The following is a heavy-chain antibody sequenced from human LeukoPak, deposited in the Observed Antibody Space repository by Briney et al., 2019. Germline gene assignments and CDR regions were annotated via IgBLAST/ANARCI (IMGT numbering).Heavy chain of an antibody. Sequence: PSETLSLTCTVSGGSISSYYWSWIRQPPGKGLEWIGYIYYSGSTNYNPSLKSRVTISVDTSKNQFSLKLSSVTAADTAVYYCARGGMVRGVRFDYWGQGTLVTVSS. CDR1: GGSISSYY. J-gene: IGHJ4*02. CDR3: ARGGMVRGVRFDY. CDR2: IYYSGST. V-gene: IGHV4-59*12. D-gene: IGHD3-10*01.